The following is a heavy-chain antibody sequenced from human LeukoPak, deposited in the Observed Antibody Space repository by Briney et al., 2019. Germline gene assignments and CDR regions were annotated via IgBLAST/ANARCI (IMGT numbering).Heavy chain of an antibody. CDR2: ISSSGSIQ. J-gene: IGHJ4*02. V-gene: IGHV3-11*01. CDR1: GFTFSDYY. Sequence: GESLRLSCAASGFTFSDYYMRWIRQPPGKGLEWVSYISSSGSIQYYADSVKGRFTISRDNAKNSYLPMNSLRAEATAVYYCARDGHAYGHGSSHYWGQGTLVTVSS. D-gene: IGHD3-10*01. CDR3: ARDGHAYGHGSSHY.